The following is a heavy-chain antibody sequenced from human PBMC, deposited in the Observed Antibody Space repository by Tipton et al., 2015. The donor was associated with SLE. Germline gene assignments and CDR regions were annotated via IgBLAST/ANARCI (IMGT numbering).Heavy chain of an antibody. D-gene: IGHD3-22*01. V-gene: IGHV4-59*11. J-gene: IGHJ3*02. CDR3: ARVHTDYYDSSGYQRDDAFDI. CDR1: GGSISSHY. Sequence: TLSLTCTVSGGSISSHYWSWIRQPPGKGLEWIGYIYYSGSTNYNPSLKSRVTISVDTSKNQFSLKLSSVTAADTAVYYCARVHTDYYDSSGYQRDDAFDIWGQGTMVTVSS. CDR2: IYYSGST.